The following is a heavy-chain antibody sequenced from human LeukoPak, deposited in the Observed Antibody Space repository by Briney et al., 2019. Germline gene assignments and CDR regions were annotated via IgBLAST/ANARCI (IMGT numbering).Heavy chain of an antibody. CDR3: ARIRDNMGAFDV. D-gene: IGHD2-21*01. V-gene: IGHV4-4*07. Sequence: SETLSLTCTVSGDSISGSYWTWVRQPAGRGLEWIGRISASGSTNYNPSLKSRVTMSLDTSKNHFSLNLTSVTDADTAVYSCARIRDNMGAFDVWGQGTMVTVSS. CDR2: ISASGST. CDR1: GDSISGSY. J-gene: IGHJ3*01.